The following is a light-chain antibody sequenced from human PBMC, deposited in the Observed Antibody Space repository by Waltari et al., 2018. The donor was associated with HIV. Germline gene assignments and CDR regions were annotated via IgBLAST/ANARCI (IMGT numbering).Light chain of an antibody. J-gene: IGLJ2*01. CDR3: SSYSRANTVL. CDR1: TSDLGNYDV. Sequence: QSALTQPASVSGSPGQSITISCTGTTSDLGNYDVVSWYQQHPGKAPKLIIYEVTHRPSGTSPRFTASKSGNTASLTISGLQPEDEADYWCSSYSRANTVLFGGGTRVTVL. V-gene: IGLV2-14*03. CDR2: EVT.